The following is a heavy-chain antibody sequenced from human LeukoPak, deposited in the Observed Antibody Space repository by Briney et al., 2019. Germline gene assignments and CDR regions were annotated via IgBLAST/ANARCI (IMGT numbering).Heavy chain of an antibody. Sequence: GGSLRLSCAAPRFTFDDYAMHWVRQAPGMGLEWVSLISGDGGSTYYADSVKGRFTISRDNSKNSLYLQMNSLRTEDTALYYCAKATRGYYDSSGYYCLLDYWGQGTLVTVSS. V-gene: IGHV3-43*02. CDR1: RFTFDDYA. J-gene: IGHJ4*02. CDR2: ISGDGGST. CDR3: AKATRGYYDSSGYYCLLDY. D-gene: IGHD3-22*01.